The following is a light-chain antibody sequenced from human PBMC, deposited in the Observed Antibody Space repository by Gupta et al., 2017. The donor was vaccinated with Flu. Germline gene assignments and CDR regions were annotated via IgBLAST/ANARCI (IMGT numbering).Light chain of an antibody. CDR3: QQDKNCPRT. CDR2: GAS. J-gene: IGKJ4*02. CDR1: QSVNTK. V-gene: IGKV3-15*01. Sequence: PATRSVFPGEGAPLPCRASQSVNTKLAWYQHKQGQAPRLLIYGASTRASGVPARFSGSGSGTEFTLTISSLQSEDFAVYHCQQDKNCPRTFGAGTKVEIK.